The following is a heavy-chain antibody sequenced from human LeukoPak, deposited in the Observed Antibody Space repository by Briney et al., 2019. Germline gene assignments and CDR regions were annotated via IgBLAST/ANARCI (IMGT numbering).Heavy chain of an antibody. Sequence: SQTPSLTCTVSGGSISSGGYYWSWIRQHPGKGLEWIGYIYYSGSTYYNPSLKSRVTISVDTSKNQFSLKLSSVTAADTAVFYCARESRLYSSSRYFDYWGQGTLVTVSS. D-gene: IGHD6-13*01. CDR1: GGSISSGGYY. CDR3: ARESRLYSSSRYFDY. J-gene: IGHJ4*02. V-gene: IGHV4-31*03. CDR2: IYYSGST.